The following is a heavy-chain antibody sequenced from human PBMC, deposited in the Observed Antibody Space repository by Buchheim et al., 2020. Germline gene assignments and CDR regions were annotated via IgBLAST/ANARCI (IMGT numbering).Heavy chain of an antibody. Sequence: QVQLQQWGAGLLKPSETLSLTCAVYGGSFSGYYWSWIRQPPGKGLEWIGEINHSGSTNYNPSLKSRVTISVDTSKNQFSLNLSSVTAADTAVYYCARVPTPYYYYGMDVWGQGTT. J-gene: IGHJ6*02. V-gene: IGHV4-34*01. CDR2: INHSGST. CDR1: GGSFSGYY. CDR3: ARVPTPYYYYGMDV.